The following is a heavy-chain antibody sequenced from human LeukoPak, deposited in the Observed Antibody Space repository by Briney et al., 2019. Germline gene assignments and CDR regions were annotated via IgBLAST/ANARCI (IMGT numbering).Heavy chain of an antibody. CDR1: GGSISIYY. D-gene: IGHD6-13*01. J-gene: IGHJ4*02. CDR2: ISDSGNT. CDR3: ATHLFGSTYYYFGY. Sequence: SETLSLTCTVAGGSISIYYWSWIRQPPGKGLEWIGYISDSGNTNYNPSLKSRVTISLDTSKNQFSLKLSSVTAADTAVYYCATHLFGSTYYYFGYWGQGTLVTVSS. V-gene: IGHV4-59*01.